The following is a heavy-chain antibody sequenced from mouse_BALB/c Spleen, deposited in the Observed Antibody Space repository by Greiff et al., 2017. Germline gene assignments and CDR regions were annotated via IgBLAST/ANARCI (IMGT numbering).Heavy chain of an antibody. CDR3: ARLSYYDIDY. CDR2: IDPYYGGT. D-gene: IGHD2-12*01. J-gene: IGHJ2*01. CDR1: GYSFTGYN. V-gene: IGHV1-39*01. Sequence: VQLQQSGPELVKPGASVQISCKASGYSFTGYNMNWVKQSNGKGLEWIGNIDPYYGGTSYNQKFKGKATVNVDKSSSTAYMQLKSLTSEAAADYYCARLSYYDIDYWGQGTTLTVSS.